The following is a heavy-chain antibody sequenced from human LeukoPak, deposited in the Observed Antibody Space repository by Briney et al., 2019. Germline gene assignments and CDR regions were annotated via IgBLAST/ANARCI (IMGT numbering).Heavy chain of an antibody. Sequence: SVKVSCKASGGTFSSYAISWVRQAPGQGLEWMGGIIPIFGTANYAQKFQGRVTITADESTSTGYMELTRLRSQDTAVYYCARDRRWDGGKPDTYGMDVWGQGTTVTVSS. V-gene: IGHV1-69*01. J-gene: IGHJ6*02. CDR3: ARDRRWDGGKPDTYGMDV. CDR2: IIPIFGTA. CDR1: GGTFSSYA. D-gene: IGHD4-23*01.